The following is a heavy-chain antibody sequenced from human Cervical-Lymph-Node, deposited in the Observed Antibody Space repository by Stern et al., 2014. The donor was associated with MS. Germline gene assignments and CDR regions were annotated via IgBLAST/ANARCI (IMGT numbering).Heavy chain of an antibody. CDR1: GFTFNNYA. CDR3: ARDWRNFDY. J-gene: IGHJ4*02. V-gene: IGHV3-23*04. CDR2: ISGTSGNT. Sequence: EVQLEESGGGLAQPGGSLRLSCAAAGFTFNNYAMSWVRQAPGKGLELVSTISGTSGNTYYADSVKGRFTIFRDTSKSTLYLHMNSLRAEDTAVYYCARDWRNFDYWGQGTLVTVSS.